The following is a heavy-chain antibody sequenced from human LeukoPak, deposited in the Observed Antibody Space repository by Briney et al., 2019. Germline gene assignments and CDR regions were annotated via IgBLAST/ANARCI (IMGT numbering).Heavy chain of an antibody. D-gene: IGHD3-22*01. CDR2: IRYDGSNK. J-gene: IGHJ4*02. CDR1: GFTFSSYG. Sequence: GGSLRLSCAASGFTFSSYGMHWVRQAPGKGLEWVAFIRYDGSNKYYADSVKGRFTISRDNSKNTLYLQMNSLRAEDTAVYYCATYDSSGYANDYWGQGTLVTVSS. V-gene: IGHV3-30*02. CDR3: ATYDSSGYANDY.